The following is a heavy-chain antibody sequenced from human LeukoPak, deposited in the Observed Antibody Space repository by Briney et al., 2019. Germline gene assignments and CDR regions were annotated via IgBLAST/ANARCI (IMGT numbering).Heavy chain of an antibody. CDR2: INHSGST. J-gene: IGHJ4*02. CDR3: ARVAQCSGGSCYSAFDY. CDR1: VGSFSGYY. V-gene: IGHV4-34*01. D-gene: IGHD2-15*01. Sequence: PSETLSLTCAVYVGSFSGYYWSWIRQPPGKGLEWIGEINHSGSTNYNPSLKSRVTISVDTSKNQFSLKLSSVTAADTAVYYCARVAQCSGGSCYSAFDYWGQGTLVTVSS.